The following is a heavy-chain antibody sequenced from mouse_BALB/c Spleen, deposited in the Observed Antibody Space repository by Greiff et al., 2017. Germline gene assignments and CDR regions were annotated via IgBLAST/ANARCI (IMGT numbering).Heavy chain of an antibody. CDR2: IWSGGST. D-gene: IGHD1-2*01. Sequence: VKLMESGPGLVQPSQSLSITCTVSGFSLTSYGVHWVRQSPGKGLEWLGVIWSGGSTDYNAAFISRLSISKDNSKSQVFFKMNSLQANDTAIYYCARLRLRYAMDYWGQGTSVTVSS. V-gene: IGHV2-2*02. J-gene: IGHJ4*01. CDR1: GFSLTSYG. CDR3: ARLRLRYAMDY.